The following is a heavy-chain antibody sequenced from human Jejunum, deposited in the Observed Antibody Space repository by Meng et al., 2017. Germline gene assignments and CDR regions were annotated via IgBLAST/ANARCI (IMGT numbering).Heavy chain of an antibody. V-gene: IGHV1-46*01. Sequence: VKVSCKASGYTFSSYSMHWVRQTPGQGLEWMGRINPSCASTRYAPNYHGRVIMTRDTSTSTVYMELNNLKSEDTAVYYCVRANKVDYWGQGTLVTVSS. CDR1: GYTFSSYS. CDR2: INPSCAST. CDR3: VRANKVDY. D-gene: IGHD2/OR15-2a*01. J-gene: IGHJ4*02.